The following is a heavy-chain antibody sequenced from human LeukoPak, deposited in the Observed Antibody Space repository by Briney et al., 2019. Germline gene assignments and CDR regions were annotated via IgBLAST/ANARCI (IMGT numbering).Heavy chain of an antibody. D-gene: IGHD2-15*01. V-gene: IGHV3-23*01. CDR1: GFTFSSYA. CDR3: AKSPVSSCRGSFCYPFDY. CDR2: ISLDGATT. Sequence: GGSLRLSCAASGFTFSSYAMSWVRQAPGKGLEWVSGISLDGATTYYADSVKGRFTISRDNSRNTLYLQMNTLRAEDTAVYFCAKSPVSSCRGSFCYPFDYWGQGNLVTVSS. J-gene: IGHJ4*02.